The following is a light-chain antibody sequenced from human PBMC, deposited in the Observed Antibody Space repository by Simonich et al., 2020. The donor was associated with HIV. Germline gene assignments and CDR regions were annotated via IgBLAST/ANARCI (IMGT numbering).Light chain of an antibody. Sequence: QSALTQPASVSGSPGQSITISCTGTSSDVGGYNLVSWYQQHPGKAPQLIIYEGSKRPSGVSNRFSGSKSGNTASLTISGLQAEDEADYYCCSYAGSFVVFGGGTKLTVL. CDR2: EGS. J-gene: IGLJ2*01. CDR3: CSYAGSFVV. V-gene: IGLV2-23*01. CDR1: SSDVGGYNL.